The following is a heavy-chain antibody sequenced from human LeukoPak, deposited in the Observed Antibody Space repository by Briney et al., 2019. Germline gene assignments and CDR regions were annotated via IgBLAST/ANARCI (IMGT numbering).Heavy chain of an antibody. D-gene: IGHD6-13*01. Sequence: SETLSLTCTVSGGSISSYYWSWIRRPPGKGLEWIGYIYYSGTTNYNPSLKSRVTIAVDTSKNQFSLKLSSVTAADTAVYYCARGVYIAAAQYGYWGQGTLVTVSS. J-gene: IGHJ4*02. CDR3: ARGVYIAAAQYGY. CDR2: IYYSGTT. CDR1: GGSISSYY. V-gene: IGHV4-59*01.